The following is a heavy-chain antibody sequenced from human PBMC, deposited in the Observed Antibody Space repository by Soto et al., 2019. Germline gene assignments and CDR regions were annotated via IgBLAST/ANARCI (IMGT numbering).Heavy chain of an antibody. V-gene: IGHV3-30*18. CDR1: GFTVSSYG. CDR2: ISYDGSNK. J-gene: IGHJ6*02. D-gene: IGHD1-26*01. CDR3: AKDVVVGATTGLGDYYYYYGMDV. Sequence: QVQLVESGGGVVQPGRSLRLSCAASGFTVSSYGMHWVRQAPGKGLEWVAGISYDGSNKYYADSVKGRFTISRDTSKNTLYLQMNSLRAEDTAVYYCAKDVVVGATTGLGDYYYYYGMDVWGQGTTVTVSS.